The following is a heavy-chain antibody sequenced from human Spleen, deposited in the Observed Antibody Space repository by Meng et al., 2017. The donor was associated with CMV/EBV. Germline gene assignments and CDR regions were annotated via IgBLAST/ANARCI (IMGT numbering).Heavy chain of an antibody. J-gene: IGHJ6*02. CDR3: ARGGSGYYYYDMDV. V-gene: IGHV1-2*02. CDR2: INPNSGGT. Sequence: ASVKVSCKTSGYIFTDYYVHWVRQAPGQGLEWMGWINPNSGGTKYAQKFQGRVAMTRDTSISTAYVDLSRLRFDDTAVYYCARGGSGYYYYDMDVWGQGTTVTVS. CDR1: GYIFTDYY. D-gene: IGHD3-16*01.